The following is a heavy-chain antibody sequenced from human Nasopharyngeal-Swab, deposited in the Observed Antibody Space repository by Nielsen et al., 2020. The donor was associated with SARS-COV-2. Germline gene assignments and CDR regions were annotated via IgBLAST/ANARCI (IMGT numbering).Heavy chain of an antibody. Sequence: WIRQPPGKGLEWIGYLYYGGKIFYNPSPKSRVSISVDTSKNQFSLELNSVTAADTAVYYCARLTCRSTSCLGANWFDPWGQGTLVTVSS. J-gene: IGHJ5*02. CDR3: ARLTCRSTSCLGANWFDP. CDR2: LYYGGKI. D-gene: IGHD2-2*01. V-gene: IGHV4-31*02.